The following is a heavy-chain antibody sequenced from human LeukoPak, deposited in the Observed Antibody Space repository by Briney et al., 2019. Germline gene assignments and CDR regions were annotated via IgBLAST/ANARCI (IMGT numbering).Heavy chain of an antibody. CDR3: ARASSHYYDRSGYSYFQH. V-gene: IGHV3-48*01. CDR1: GFTVSSNE. D-gene: IGHD3-22*01. CDR2: IISSGSTI. J-gene: IGHJ1*01. Sequence: GGSLRLSCAASGFTVSSNEMSWVRQAPGKGLEWVSYIISSGSTIYYADSVKGRFTISRDKAKNSLYLQMNSLRAEDTAVYYCARASSHYYDRSGYSYFQHWGPGNLVTVSS.